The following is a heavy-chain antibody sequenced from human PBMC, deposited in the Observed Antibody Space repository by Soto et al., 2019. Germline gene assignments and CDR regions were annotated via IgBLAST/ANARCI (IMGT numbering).Heavy chain of an antibody. CDR3: SRGSTYYGFLT. J-gene: IGHJ5*02. D-gene: IGHD3-10*01. CDR2: IYYIGTT. CDR1: GDSMGSGDYY. Sequence: QVQLQESGPGLVKPSQTLSLTCTVSGDSMGSGDYYWTWIRQPPGKGLEWIGYIYYIGTTFYNPSLESRVNISIDTSKNHFSLRLTSVTAADTAVYYCSRGSTYYGFLTWVQGTLVTVSS. V-gene: IGHV4-30-4*01.